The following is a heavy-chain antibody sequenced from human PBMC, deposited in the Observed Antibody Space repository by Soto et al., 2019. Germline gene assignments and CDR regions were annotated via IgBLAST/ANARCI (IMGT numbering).Heavy chain of an antibody. CDR3: ARMATSGTLNWFDP. J-gene: IGHJ5*02. Sequence: ASVKVSCKASGYTFGNNDISWVRQATGQGLEWMGWMNPNSGDTGYAQKFQGRVSMTRNTSITTAYLELSSLRSDDTAIYYCARMATSGTLNWFDPWGQGTLVTVSS. CDR2: MNPNSGDT. CDR1: GYTFGNND. V-gene: IGHV1-8*01.